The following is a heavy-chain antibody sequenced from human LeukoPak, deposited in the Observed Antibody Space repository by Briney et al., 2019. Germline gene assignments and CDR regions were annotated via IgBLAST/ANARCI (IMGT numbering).Heavy chain of an antibody. D-gene: IGHD2-2*01. J-gene: IGHJ3*02. CDR3: ARDLLWSSPDSFDI. CDR2: IIPIFGTA. CDR1: GGTFSSYA. Sequence: SVKVSCKASGGTFSSYAISWVRQAPGQGLEWMGRIIPIFGTANYAQKFQGRVTITTDESTSTAYMELSSLRSEDTAVYYWARDLLWSSPDSFDIWGQGTMVTVSS. V-gene: IGHV1-69*05.